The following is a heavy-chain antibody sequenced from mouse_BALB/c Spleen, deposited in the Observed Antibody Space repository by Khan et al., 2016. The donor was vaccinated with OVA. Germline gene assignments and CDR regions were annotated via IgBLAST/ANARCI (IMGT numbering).Heavy chain of an antibody. CDR2: INPSSGYT. CDR3: ARRTTVYTMDY. Sequence: QVQLQQSGAELARPGASVKMSCKASGYTFTSNTMHWVKQRPGQGLEWIGYINPSSGYTNYNQNFKDKAPLTADKSSSTAYMQLSSLTSEDSAVYYCARRTTVYTMDYWGQGTSVTVSS. D-gene: IGHD1-1*01. V-gene: IGHV1-4*01. J-gene: IGHJ4*01. CDR1: GYTFTSNT.